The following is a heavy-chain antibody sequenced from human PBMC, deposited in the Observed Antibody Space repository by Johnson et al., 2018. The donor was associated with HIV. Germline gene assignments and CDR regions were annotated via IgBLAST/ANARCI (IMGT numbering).Heavy chain of an antibody. V-gene: IGHV3-53*01. CDR3: ARDWGYDSSGYYYGAFDI. CDR1: GFTVSRNY. J-gene: IGHJ3*02. Sequence: DVQLVESGGGLIQPGGSLRLSCAASGFTVSRNYMSWVRQAPGKGLEWVSVIYSDGSTYYADSVKGRFPISRDNSKNTLYLQMNSLRAEDTAVYYCARDWGYDSSGYYYGAFDIWGQGTMVTVSS. D-gene: IGHD3-22*01. CDR2: IYSDGST.